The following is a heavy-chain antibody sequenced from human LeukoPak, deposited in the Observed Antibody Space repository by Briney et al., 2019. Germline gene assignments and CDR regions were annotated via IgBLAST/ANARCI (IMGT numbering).Heavy chain of an antibody. Sequence: SETLSLTCAVSGGSISSSNWWSWVRQPPGKGLEWIGEIYHSGSTNYNPSLKSRVTISVDKSKNQFSLKLSSVTAADTAVYYCARDLRYCTNGVCYRGSDAFDIWGQGTMVTVSS. V-gene: IGHV4-4*02. J-gene: IGHJ3*02. D-gene: IGHD2-8*01. CDR3: ARDLRYCTNGVCYRGSDAFDI. CDR1: GGSISSSNW. CDR2: IYHSGST.